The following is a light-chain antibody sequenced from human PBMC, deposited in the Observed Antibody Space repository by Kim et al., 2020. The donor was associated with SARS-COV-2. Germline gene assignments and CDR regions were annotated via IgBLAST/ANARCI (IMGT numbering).Light chain of an antibody. J-gene: IGLJ1*01. CDR1: SSDVGGYDY. V-gene: IGLV2-14*03. CDR3: SSYTSGSALYV. Sequence: QSFTISGTGTSSDVGGYDYVSWYQQHPGKAPKVIIYDVSYRPSGVSYRFSGSKSGNTASLTISGLQAGDEADYYCSSYTSGSALYVFGSVTKVTVL. CDR2: DVS.